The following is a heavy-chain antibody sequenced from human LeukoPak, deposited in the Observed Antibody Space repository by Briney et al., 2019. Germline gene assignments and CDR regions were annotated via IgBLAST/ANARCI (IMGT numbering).Heavy chain of an antibody. D-gene: IGHD5-12*01. J-gene: IGHJ6*03. CDR2: IRYDGSNK. V-gene: IGHV3-30*02. CDR3: ASNGHSGYDWGIMDYYYYYMDV. Sequence: GGSLRLSCAASGFTFSSYAMSWVRQAPGKGLEWVAFIRYDGSNKYYADSVKGRFTISRDNSKNTLYLQMNSLRAEDTAVYYCASNGHSGYDWGIMDYYYYYMDVWGKGATVTVSS. CDR1: GFTFSSYA.